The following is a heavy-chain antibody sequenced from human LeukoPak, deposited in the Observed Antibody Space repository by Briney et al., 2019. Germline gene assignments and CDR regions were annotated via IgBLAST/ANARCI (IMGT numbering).Heavy chain of an antibody. Sequence: GGSLRLSCAASGFSFSSFSMNWVRQAPGGGLEGVSYISGGSSFTYYADSVKGRFTISRDNSKNTLYLQMNSLGAEDTAVYYCAREGSNRDYFDYWGQGTLVTVSS. CDR1: GFSFSSFS. J-gene: IGHJ4*02. CDR3: AREGSNRDYFDY. CDR2: ISGGSSFT. V-gene: IGHV3-21*04. D-gene: IGHD1-14*01.